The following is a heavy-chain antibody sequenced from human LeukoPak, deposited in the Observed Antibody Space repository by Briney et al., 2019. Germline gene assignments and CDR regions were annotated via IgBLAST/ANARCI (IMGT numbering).Heavy chain of an antibody. CDR1: GGTFSSYT. CDR3: ARDSYSSSSPLDY. CDR2: SMPILGIV. D-gene: IGHD6-6*01. J-gene: IGHJ4*02. Sequence: ASVKVSCKASGGTFSSYTISWVRQAPGQGLKWMGRSMPILGIVNYAQKLQGRVTITAYKSTSTAYMELSSLRSEDTAVYYCARDSYSSSSPLDYWGQGTLVTVSS. V-gene: IGHV1-69*04.